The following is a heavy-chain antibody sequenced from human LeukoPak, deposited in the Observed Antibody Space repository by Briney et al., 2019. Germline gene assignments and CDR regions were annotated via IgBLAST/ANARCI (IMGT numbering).Heavy chain of an antibody. CDR3: ARARRGYVRLDY. CDR2: INHSGST. CDR1: GGSFSVYY. D-gene: IGHD5-12*01. V-gene: IGHV4-34*01. Sequence: SETLSLTCAVSGGSFSVYYWTWIRQSPGKGLEWIGEINHSGSTNYNPSLTRRVTMSVDTSKNQFSLNLSAATAADTAVYYCARARRGYVRLDYWGQGTLVTVSS. J-gene: IGHJ4*02.